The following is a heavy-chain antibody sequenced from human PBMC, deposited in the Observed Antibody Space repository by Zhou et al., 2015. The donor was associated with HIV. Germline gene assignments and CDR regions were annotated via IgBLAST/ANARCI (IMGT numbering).Heavy chain of an antibody. CDR1: GFPISGYY. D-gene: IGHD5-12*01. CDR2: ISPGSGET. V-gene: IGHV1-2*06. CDR3: ARHAGFDGWASSYYYMDV. Sequence: QEVLVQSGAEVKKPGASVKVSCKGFGFPISGYYVHWVRQTLGQGLQWMGRISPGSGETTYARQFQGRVTMTSDASFATGTVTTAFMEVKRLTSDDTAVYYCARHAGFDGWASSYYYMDVWGGGTTVTVSS. J-gene: IGHJ6*03.